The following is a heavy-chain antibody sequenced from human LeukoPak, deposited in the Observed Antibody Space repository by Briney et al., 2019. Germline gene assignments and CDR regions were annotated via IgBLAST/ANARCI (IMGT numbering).Heavy chain of an antibody. CDR1: GYTFNSYG. D-gene: IGHD2-2*01. CDR2: ISADTGYT. CDR3: ARDCSSDTCYFFP. Sequence: ASVKVSCKASGYTFNSYGMSWVRQAPGQGLEWMGWISADTGYTKYAQKFQGRVSMTTDTSTKTAHMELRSLSSDDTAVYLCARDCSSDTCYFFPWGQGTLVTVSS. V-gene: IGHV1-18*01. J-gene: IGHJ5*02.